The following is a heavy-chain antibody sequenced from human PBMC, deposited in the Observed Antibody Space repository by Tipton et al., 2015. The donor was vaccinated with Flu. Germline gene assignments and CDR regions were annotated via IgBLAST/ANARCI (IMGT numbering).Heavy chain of an antibody. Sequence: TLSLTCTVSGGSISSSSYYWGWIRQPPGKGLEWIGSIYYSGSTYYNPSLKSRVTISVDRSKNQFSLKLSSVTAADTAVYYCARERVEATIVSSYYYGMDVWGQGTTVTVSS. CDR3: ARERVEATIVSSYYYGMDV. V-gene: IGHV4-39*07. J-gene: IGHJ6*02. CDR1: GGSISSSSYY. D-gene: IGHD5-24*01. CDR2: IYYSGST.